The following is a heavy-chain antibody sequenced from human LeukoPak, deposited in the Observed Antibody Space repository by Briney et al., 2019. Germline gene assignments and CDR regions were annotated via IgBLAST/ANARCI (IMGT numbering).Heavy chain of an antibody. CDR1: GFTFSSYS. J-gene: IGHJ4*02. V-gene: IGHV3-21*01. CDR3: ASGYDPAEFDY. CDR2: IISSSSYI. D-gene: IGHD5-12*01. Sequence: GGSLRLSCAASGFTFSSYSMNWVRQAPGKGLEWVSSIISSSSYIYYADSVKGRFTISRDNAKNSLYLQMNSLRAEDTAVYYCASGYDPAEFDYWGQGTLVTVSS.